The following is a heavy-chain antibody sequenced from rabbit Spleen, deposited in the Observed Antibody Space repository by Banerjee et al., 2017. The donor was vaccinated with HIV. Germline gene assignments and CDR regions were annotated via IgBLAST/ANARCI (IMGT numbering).Heavy chain of an antibody. CDR1: GFSFSAVHW. Sequence: QSVEESGGDLVKPGASLTLTCTASGFSFSAVHWVYCVRQAPGKGLEWIGTIYAGSTGTIDFASWAKGRFTISKTSSTTVTLQMTSLTAADTATYFCARNFDLWGPGTLVTVS. V-gene: IGHV1S40*01. CDR3: ARNFDL. J-gene: IGHJ4*01. CDR2: IYAGSTGTI.